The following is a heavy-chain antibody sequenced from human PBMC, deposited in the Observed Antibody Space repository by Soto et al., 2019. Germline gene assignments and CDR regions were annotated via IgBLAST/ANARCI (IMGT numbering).Heavy chain of an antibody. J-gene: IGHJ5*01. V-gene: IGHV4-59*01. D-gene: IGHD2-15*01. CDR2: ISYSGRT. CDR3: ARQACSGNNCYHWFDS. CDR1: GDSISPYY. Sequence: SETLSVTCAVSGDSISPYYWSWIRQPPGKGLEYIGYISYSGRTNYNPSLESRVTISVDTSKSQFSLRLSSVTAADTAIYHCARQACSGNNCYHWFDSWGQGTLVTVSS.